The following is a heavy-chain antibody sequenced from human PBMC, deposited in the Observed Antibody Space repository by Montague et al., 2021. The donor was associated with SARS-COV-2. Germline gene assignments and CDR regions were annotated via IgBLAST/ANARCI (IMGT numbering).Heavy chain of an antibody. Sequence: SETLSLTCTVSGASIDSDYWNWIRQPPGKGLEWIGYISYSGNTNYNPSLKSRVTISEDTSKNQFSLRLSPVTAADTAVYYCARDRGGGLGGVITAYYFDYWGQGTLVTVSS. CDR3: ARDRGGGLGGVITAYYFDY. CDR2: ISYSGNT. D-gene: IGHD3-16*01. V-gene: IGHV4-59*12. J-gene: IGHJ4*02. CDR1: GASIDSDY.